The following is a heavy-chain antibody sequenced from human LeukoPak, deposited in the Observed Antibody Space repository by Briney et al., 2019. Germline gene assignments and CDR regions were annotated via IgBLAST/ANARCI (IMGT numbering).Heavy chain of an antibody. CDR1: GYTFTGYY. J-gene: IGHJ6*03. CDR3: ARAPSTVTTYFHYYYYYMDV. Sequence: GASVKVSCKASGYTFTGYYMHWVRQAPGQGLEWMGWINPNSGGTNYAQKFQGRVTMTRDTSISTAYMELSRLRSDDTAVYYCARAPSTVTTYFHYYYYYMDVWGKGTTVTISS. D-gene: IGHD4-17*01. V-gene: IGHV1-2*02. CDR2: INPNSGGT.